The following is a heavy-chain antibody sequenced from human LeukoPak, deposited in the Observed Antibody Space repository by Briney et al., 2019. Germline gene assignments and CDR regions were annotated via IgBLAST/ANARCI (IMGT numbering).Heavy chain of an antibody. CDR2: MRNKANSYTT. CDR3: SRSPESGGNVFDI. Sequence: GGSLRLSYAASGYTFSDHYIDWVRQAPGKGLEWVGRMRNKANSYTTENAASVKGRLTLSRDDSKRLVFLQLSSLKIEDTAVYYCSRSPESGGNVFDIWGQGTMVTVSS. J-gene: IGHJ3*02. CDR1: GYTFSDHY. V-gene: IGHV3-72*01. D-gene: IGHD3-16*01.